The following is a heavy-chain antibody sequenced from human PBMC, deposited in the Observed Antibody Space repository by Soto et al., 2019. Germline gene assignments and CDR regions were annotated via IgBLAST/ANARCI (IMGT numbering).Heavy chain of an antibody. CDR1: GFTFSSYA. CDR2: ISGSGGST. CDR3: AKLDYYDSSGYYYVRRLGEYFQH. D-gene: IGHD3-22*01. J-gene: IGHJ1*01. V-gene: IGHV3-23*01. Sequence: QPGGSLRLSCAASGFTFSSYAMSWVRQAPGKGLEWVSAISGSGGSTYYADSVKGRFTISRDNSKNTLYLQMNSLRAEDTAVYYCAKLDYYDSSGYYYVRRLGEYFQHWGQGTLVTVSS.